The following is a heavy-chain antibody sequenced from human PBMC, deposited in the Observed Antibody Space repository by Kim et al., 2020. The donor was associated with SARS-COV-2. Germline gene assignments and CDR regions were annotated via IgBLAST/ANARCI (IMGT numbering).Heavy chain of an antibody. CDR3: ARESSRRADY. Sequence: TFYADSVKGQFSLSRDNSKHPLFLQLNSLRAEDTALYYCARESSRRADYWGQGTLVTVSS. V-gene: IGHV3-23*01. CDR2: T. J-gene: IGHJ4*02. D-gene: IGHD2-2*01.